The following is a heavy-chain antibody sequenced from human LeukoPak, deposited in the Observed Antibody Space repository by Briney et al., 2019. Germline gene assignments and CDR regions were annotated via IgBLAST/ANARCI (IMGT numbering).Heavy chain of an antibody. CDR3: ACLTTADAFDI. D-gene: IGHD3-22*01. CDR2: IYDSGST. CDR1: GGSISSYY. V-gene: IGHV4-59*01. J-gene: IGHJ3*02. Sequence: PSETLSLTCTVSGGSISSYYWSWIRQPPGKGLEWIGYIYDSGSTNYNPSLKSRVTISVDTSKNQFSLKLSSVTAADTAVYYCACLTTADAFDIWGQGTMVTVSS.